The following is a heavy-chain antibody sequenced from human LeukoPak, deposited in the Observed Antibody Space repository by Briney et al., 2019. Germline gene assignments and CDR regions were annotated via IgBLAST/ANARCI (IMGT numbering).Heavy chain of an antibody. V-gene: IGHV3-48*01. CDR2: ISSGSSTI. Sequence: QPGGSLRLSCAASGFTFSSYSMNWVRQAPGKGLEWVSYISSGSSTIYYADSVKGRFTISRDNAKTSLYLQMNSLRAEDTAVYYCARGGNLGLFYWGQGTLVTVSS. CDR3: ARGGNLGLFY. J-gene: IGHJ4*02. D-gene: IGHD7-27*01. CDR1: GFTFSSYS.